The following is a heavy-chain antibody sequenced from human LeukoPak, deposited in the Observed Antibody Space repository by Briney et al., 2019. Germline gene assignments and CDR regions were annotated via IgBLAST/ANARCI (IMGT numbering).Heavy chain of an antibody. V-gene: IGHV1-18*01. D-gene: IGHD3-10*01. CDR2: ISAYNGNT. Sequence: ASVKVSCNASGYTFTSYGISWVRQAPGQGLEWMGWISAYNGNTNHAQKLQGRVTMTTDTSTSTAYMELRSLRSDDTAVYYCARVPGPTEGSWFDPWGQGTLVTVSS. J-gene: IGHJ5*02. CDR1: GYTFTSYG. CDR3: ARVPGPTEGSWFDP.